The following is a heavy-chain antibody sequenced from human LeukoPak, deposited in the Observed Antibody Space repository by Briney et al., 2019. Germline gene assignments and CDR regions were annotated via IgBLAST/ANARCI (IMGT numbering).Heavy chain of an antibody. CDR1: GGSISSGGYS. D-gene: IGHD2-15*01. J-gene: IGHJ2*01. Sequence: PSQTLSLTCAVSGGSISSGGYSWRWIRQPPGKGLEWIGYIYHSGSTYYNPSLKSRVTISVDRSKNQFSLKLSSVTAADTAVYYCARAHCSGGSCYGWRYFDLWGRGTLVTVSS. V-gene: IGHV4-30-2*01. CDR3: ARAHCSGGSCYGWRYFDL. CDR2: IYHSGST.